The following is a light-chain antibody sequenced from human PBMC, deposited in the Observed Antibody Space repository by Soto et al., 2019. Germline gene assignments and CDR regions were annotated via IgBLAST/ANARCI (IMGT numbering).Light chain of an antibody. CDR2: ATS. CDR3: QQYDTSPPMYT. Sequence: EILLTQSPGTLSLSPGERATLSCRAGKSVDSSYLACYQQKTDHSTRLLISATSTRAAGIPPSLSGSRSGTDFTLTISRLETDGVAVYYCQQYDTSPPMYTFGQGTKVDIK. V-gene: IGKV3-20*01. J-gene: IGKJ2*01. CDR1: KSVDSSY.